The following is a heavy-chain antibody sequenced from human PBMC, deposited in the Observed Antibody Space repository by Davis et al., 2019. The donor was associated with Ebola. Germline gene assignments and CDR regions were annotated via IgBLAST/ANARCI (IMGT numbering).Heavy chain of an antibody. CDR1: GGSISTYY. J-gene: IGHJ4*02. Sequence: MPSETLSLTCTVSGGSISTYYWSWIRQPPGKGLEWIGYIFYSGSTNYNPSLKSRVTLSVDTFEKQFSLKLRSVTAADTAVYYCARGNYYDRSGYYYDKEQFDYWGQGILVTVSS. CDR3: ARGNYYDRSGYYYDKEQFDY. D-gene: IGHD3-22*01. CDR2: IFYSGST. V-gene: IGHV4-59*01.